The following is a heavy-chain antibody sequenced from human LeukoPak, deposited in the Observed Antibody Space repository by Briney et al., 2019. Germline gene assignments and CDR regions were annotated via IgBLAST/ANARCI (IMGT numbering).Heavy chain of an antibody. CDR1: GYTFTDYY. CDR3: ARPSDYGDYIDY. Sequence: DSVKVSCKGSGYTFTDYYMHWVRQAPGQGLEWMAKINPNSGAAAYAERFQGRVTLTRDTSISTIYMELRTLTSGDTAVYYCARPSDYGDYIDYWGQGTPVTVSS. J-gene: IGHJ4*02. CDR2: INPNSGAA. D-gene: IGHD4-17*01. V-gene: IGHV1-2*02.